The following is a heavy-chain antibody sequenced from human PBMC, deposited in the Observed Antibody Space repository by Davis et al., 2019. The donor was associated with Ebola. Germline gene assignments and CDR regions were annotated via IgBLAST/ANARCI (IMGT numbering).Heavy chain of an antibody. CDR1: GYSFTSYW. D-gene: IGHD4-17*01. J-gene: IGHJ4*02. CDR3: ARHPKLRSAGIVAIEQGY. V-gene: IGHV5-10-1*01. CDR2: IDPSDSYT. Sequence: GESLKISCKGSGYSFTSYWISWVRQMPGKGLEWMGRIDPSDSYTNYSPSFQGHVTISADKSISTAYLQWSSLKASDTAMYYCARHPKLRSAGIVAIEQGYWGQGTLVTVSS.